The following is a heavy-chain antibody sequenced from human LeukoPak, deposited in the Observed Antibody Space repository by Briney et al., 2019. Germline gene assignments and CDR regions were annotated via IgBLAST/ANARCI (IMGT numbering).Heavy chain of an antibody. J-gene: IGHJ4*02. D-gene: IGHD2-2*02. CDR1: GYTFTGYY. Sequence: ASVKVSCKASGYTFTGYYMHWVRQAPGQGLEWMGWINPNSGGTNYAQKFQGRVTMTRDTSISTAYMELSRLRSDDTAVYYCARDRRYCSSTSCYRPHFDYWGQGTLVTVSS. CDR3: ARDRRYCSSTSCYRPHFDY. CDR2: INPNSGGT. V-gene: IGHV1-2*02.